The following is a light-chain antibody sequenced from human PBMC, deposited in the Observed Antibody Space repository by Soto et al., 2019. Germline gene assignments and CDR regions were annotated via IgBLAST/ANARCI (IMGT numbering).Light chain of an antibody. J-gene: IGLJ2*01. CDR2: EGT. CDR1: STDFENYNL. V-gene: IGLV2-23*01. Sequence: QSALTQPASVSGSPGQSITISCTRSSTDFENYNLVSWYQHCPDKPPKLIIYEGTKRPSEISDRFSGSESDNTASLIISGPQPEDEADYYCSSYAGSSARVVFGGGTQLAVL. CDR3: SSYAGSSARVV.